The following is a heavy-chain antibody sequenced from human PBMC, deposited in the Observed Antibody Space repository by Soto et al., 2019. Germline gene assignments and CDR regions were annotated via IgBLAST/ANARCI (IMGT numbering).Heavy chain of an antibody. Sequence: EVQLVESGGGLVQPGGSLKLSCAASGFTFSDSAMHWVRHASGKGLEWVGRISSQTNSYATEYAASVKGRFTISRDESKNTAYLQMNSLKTEDTAVYYCTWSSGWSDPGFYDYWGQGNLVTVAS. D-gene: IGHD6-19*01. CDR1: GFTFSDSA. CDR2: ISSQTNSYAT. V-gene: IGHV3-73*02. J-gene: IGHJ4*02. CDR3: TWSSGWSDPGFYDY.